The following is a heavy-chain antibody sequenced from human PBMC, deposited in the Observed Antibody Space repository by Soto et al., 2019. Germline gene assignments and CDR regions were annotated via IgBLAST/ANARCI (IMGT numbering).Heavy chain of an antibody. J-gene: IGHJ4*02. V-gene: IGHV2-5*02. CDR3: AHNDYPLITMPQRGEFDY. CDR1: GFSLSTSGVG. D-gene: IGHD3-10*01. Sequence: QITLKESGPTLVKPTQTLTLTCTFSGFSLSTSGVGVGWIRQPPGKALEWLALIYWDDDKRYSPSLKSRLTITKDTSKNQVVLTMTNMDPVDTDTYYCAHNDYPLITMPQRGEFDYWGQGTLVTVSS. CDR2: IYWDDDK.